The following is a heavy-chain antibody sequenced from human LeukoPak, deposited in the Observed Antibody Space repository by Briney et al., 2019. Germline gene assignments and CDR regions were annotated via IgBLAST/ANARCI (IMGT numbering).Heavy chain of an antibody. J-gene: IGHJ4*02. CDR2: ISSDGTTT. CDR3: ARDADGPGSLIDY. V-gene: IGHV3-74*01. CDR1: GFPFSTYW. D-gene: IGHD2-8*01. Sequence: PGGSLRLSCAASGFPFSTYWMQWVRQAPGEGLVWVSRISSDGTTTTYADSVKGRFTVSRDNAKNTLYLHVKSLRAEDTAVYFCARDADGPGSLIDYWGQGTLVTVSS.